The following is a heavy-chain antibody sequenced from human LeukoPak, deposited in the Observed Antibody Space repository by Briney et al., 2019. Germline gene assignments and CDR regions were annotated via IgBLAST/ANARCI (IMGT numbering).Heavy chain of an antibody. CDR2: VYYNGDI. V-gene: IGHV4-59*12. Sequence: SETLSLTCSVSGVPISTYYWSWLRQSPGKGLEWIAYVYYNGDIMYNPSLKSRVTISVDKSKNQFSLKLSSVTAADTAVYYCARVGLLHYPMDYWGRGTLLTVSS. CDR1: GVPISTYY. J-gene: IGHJ4*02. CDR3: ARVGLLHYPMDY. D-gene: IGHD1-26*01.